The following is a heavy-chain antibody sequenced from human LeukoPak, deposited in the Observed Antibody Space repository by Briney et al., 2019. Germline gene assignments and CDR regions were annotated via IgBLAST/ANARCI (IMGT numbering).Heavy chain of an antibody. CDR2: IYSGGST. J-gene: IGHJ4*02. D-gene: IGHD3-9*01. CDR1: GFTVSSNY. V-gene: IGHV3-53*01. Sequence: PGGSLRLSCAASGFTVSSNYTSWVRQAPGKGLEWVSVIYSGGSTYYADSVKGRFTISRDNSKNTLYLQMNSLRAEDTAVYYCARMAGRYDILTGYWYCFDYWGQGTLVTVSS. CDR3: ARMAGRYDILTGYWYCFDY.